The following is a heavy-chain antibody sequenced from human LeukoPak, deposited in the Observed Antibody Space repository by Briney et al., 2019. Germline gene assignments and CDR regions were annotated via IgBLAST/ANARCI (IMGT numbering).Heavy chain of an antibody. J-gene: IGHJ4*02. CDR2: ISAYNGNT. V-gene: IGHV1-18*01. CDR3: AREGDYCTNGVCYAY. D-gene: IGHD2-8*01. Sequence: ASVKVSCKASGYTFTSYGISWVRQAPGQGLEWMGWISAYNGNTNYAQKLQGRVTMTTDTSTSTAYMELRSLRSDDTAVYYCAREGDYCTNGVCYAYWGQGTLVTVSS. CDR1: GYTFTSYG.